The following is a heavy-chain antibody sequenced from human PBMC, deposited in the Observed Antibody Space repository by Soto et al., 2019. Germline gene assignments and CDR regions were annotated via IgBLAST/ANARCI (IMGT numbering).Heavy chain of an antibody. J-gene: IGHJ4*02. Sequence: GGSLRLSCAASGFTFSSYSMNWVRQAPGKRLEWVSYISSSSSTIYYADSVKGRFTISRDNAKNSLYLQMNSLRAEDTAVYYCASATKPVRYFDWLLYYWGQGTLVTVSS. D-gene: IGHD3-9*01. CDR1: GFTFSSYS. V-gene: IGHV3-48*01. CDR2: ISSSSSTI. CDR3: ASATKPVRYFDWLLYY.